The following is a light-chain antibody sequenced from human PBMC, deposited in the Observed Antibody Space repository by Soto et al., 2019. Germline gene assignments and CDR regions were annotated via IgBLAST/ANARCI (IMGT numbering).Light chain of an antibody. CDR2: DAS. J-gene: IGKJ5*01. CDR3: QQRVNWPLT. CDR1: QSVSNY. V-gene: IGKV3-11*01. Sequence: EIVLTQSPATLSLSPGERATLPCRASQSVSNYLAWYQQKPGQAPRLLIYDASNRPTVIPARFSGSGPGTDCTLSISSLDPEDCGGYYYQQRVNWPLTVGQGTGLGIK.